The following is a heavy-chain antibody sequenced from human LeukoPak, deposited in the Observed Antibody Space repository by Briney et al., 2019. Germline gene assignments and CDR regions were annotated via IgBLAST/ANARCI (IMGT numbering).Heavy chain of an antibody. CDR1: GGTFSSYA. CDR3: AWGLYDSSGLFDY. Sequence: SVKVSCKASGGTFSSYAISWVRQAPGQGLEWMGGIIPIFGTANYAQKFQGRVTITADESTSTAYMELSSLRSEDTAVYYCAWGLYDSSGLFDYWGQGTLVTVSS. V-gene: IGHV1-69*13. D-gene: IGHD3-22*01. CDR2: IIPIFGTA. J-gene: IGHJ4*02.